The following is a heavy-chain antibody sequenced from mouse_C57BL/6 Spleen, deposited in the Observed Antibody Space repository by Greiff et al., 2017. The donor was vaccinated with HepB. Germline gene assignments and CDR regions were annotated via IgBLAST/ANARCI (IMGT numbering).Heavy chain of an antibody. D-gene: IGHD1-1*01. CDR3: TRVRSSSWFAY. V-gene: IGHV5-9-1*02. CDR1: GFTFSSYA. Sequence: EVNVVESGEGLVKPGGSLKLSCAASGFTFSSYAMSWVRQTPEKRLEWVAYISSGGDYSYYADTVKGRFTISRDNARNTLYLQMSSLKSEDTAMYYCTRVRSSSWFAYWGQGTLVTVSA. J-gene: IGHJ3*01. CDR2: ISSGGDYS.